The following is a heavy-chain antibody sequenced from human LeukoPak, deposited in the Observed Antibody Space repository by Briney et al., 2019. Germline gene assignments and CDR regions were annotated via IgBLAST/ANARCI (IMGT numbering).Heavy chain of an antibody. J-gene: IGHJ4*02. D-gene: IGHD1-1*01. CDR1: GCIFTDYW. CDR3: ARDGIEY. V-gene: IGHV3-7*04. Sequence: GGSLRLSCAASGCIFTDYWMSWVRQAPGKGLEWVANIKPDGSDTYYADSVKGRFTISKDDAEHSVFLQMNSLRVEDTALYYCARDGIEYWGQGTLVTVSS. CDR2: IKPDGSDT.